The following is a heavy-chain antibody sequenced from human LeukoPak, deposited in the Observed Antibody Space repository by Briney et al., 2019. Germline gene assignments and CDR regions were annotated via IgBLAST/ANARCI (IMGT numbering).Heavy chain of an antibody. V-gene: IGHV3-23*01. CDR3: AKGSGSGYYGWFAP. J-gene: IGHJ5*02. D-gene: IGHD3-3*01. Sequence: GGSLRLSCAASGFSFSSYATTWVRQAPGKGLEWVSSIDAGGGATYYAGSIKGRFTISRDNSKNTLYLQMDSLRADDTAVYYCAKGSGSGYYGWFAPWGQGALVTVSS. CDR1: GFSFSSYA. CDR2: IDAGGGAT.